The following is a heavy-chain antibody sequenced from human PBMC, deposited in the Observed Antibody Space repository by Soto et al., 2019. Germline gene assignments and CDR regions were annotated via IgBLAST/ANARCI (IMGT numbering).Heavy chain of an antibody. J-gene: IGHJ5*02. V-gene: IGHV4-59*12. CDR3: ARDRAAAGELNWFDP. CDR2: IYYSGSS. CDR1: GGSITNYY. D-gene: IGHD6-13*01. Sequence: PSETLSLTCTVSGGSITNYYWSWVRQPPGKGLEWIGYIYYSGSSNYNPSLKSRVTISLDTSKNQFSLKLSSVTAADTAVYYCARDRAAAGELNWFDPWGQGTLVTVS.